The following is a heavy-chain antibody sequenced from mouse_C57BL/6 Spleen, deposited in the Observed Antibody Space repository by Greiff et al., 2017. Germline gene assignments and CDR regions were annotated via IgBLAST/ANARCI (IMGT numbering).Heavy chain of an antibody. CDR2: INPSNGGT. Sequence: QVQLQQPGTELVQPGASVKLSCKASGYTFTSYWMHWVKQRPGQGLEWIGNINPSNGGTNYNEKFKSKATLTVDKSSSTAYMQLSSLTSEDSGVYYGARSEYYGSKGWYFEVWGKGTTVTVAS. CDR3: ARSEYYGSKGWYFEV. V-gene: IGHV1-53*01. D-gene: IGHD1-1*01. J-gene: IGHJ1*03. CDR1: GYTFTSYW.